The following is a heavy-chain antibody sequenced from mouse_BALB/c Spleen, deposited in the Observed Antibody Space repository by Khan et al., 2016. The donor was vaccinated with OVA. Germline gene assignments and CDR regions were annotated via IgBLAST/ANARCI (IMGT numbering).Heavy chain of an antibody. J-gene: IGHJ4*01. Sequence: QIQLVQSGPELKKPGETVKISCKASGYTFTDYSMHWVKQAPGKGLKWMGWINTETGEPTYADGFKGRFTFSLETSASTAYLQINNLKNEDTTTYYCAKITTNYYTLDYWGQGTSVTVSS. CDR1: GYTFTDYS. CDR3: AKITTNYYTLDY. V-gene: IGHV9-2-1*01. D-gene: IGHD2-4*01. CDR2: INTETGEP.